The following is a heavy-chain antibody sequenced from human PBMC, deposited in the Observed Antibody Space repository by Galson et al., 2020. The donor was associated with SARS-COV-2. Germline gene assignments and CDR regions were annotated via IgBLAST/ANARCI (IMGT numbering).Heavy chain of an antibody. Sequence: GESLKISCVASGFTFNSYGMHWVRQAPGKGLEWVAVIWYDGSNINYADSVKGRFTVSRDNSKNTLYLQMNSLRAEDTAVYYCTRDRGIFDDSYVHSCELDFWGQGTLVTVSS. V-gene: IGHV3-33*01. CDR2: IWYDGSNI. J-gene: IGHJ4*02. CDR1: GFTFNSYG. D-gene: IGHD3-22*01. CDR3: TRDRGIFDDSYVHSCELDF.